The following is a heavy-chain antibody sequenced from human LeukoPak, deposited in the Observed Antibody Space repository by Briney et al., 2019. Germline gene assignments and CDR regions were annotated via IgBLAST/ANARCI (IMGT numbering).Heavy chain of an antibody. CDR2: IYYSGST. CDR1: GGSISSYY. J-gene: IGHJ4*02. CDR3: ARGRDGYNFDY. D-gene: IGHD5-24*01. Sequence: SETLSLTCTVSGGSISSYYWSWIRQPPGKGLEWIGYIYYSGSTNYNPSLKSRVTISVDTSKNQFSLKLSSVAAADTAVYYCARGRDGYNFDYWGQGTLVTVSS. V-gene: IGHV4-59*01.